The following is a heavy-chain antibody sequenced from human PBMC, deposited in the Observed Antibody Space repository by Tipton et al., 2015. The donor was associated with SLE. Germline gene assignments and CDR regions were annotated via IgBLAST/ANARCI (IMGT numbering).Heavy chain of an antibody. J-gene: IGHJ6*03. Sequence: QLVQSGGEVKKPGASVKVSCKASGYIFTNFGISWVRQAPGQGLEWMGWISTYNGNTNYAQKFQGRVSMTTDTSTSTAYMELRSLRSDDTAVYYCAREPVYYYYYMDVWGKGTTVTVSS. CDR1: GYIFTNFG. CDR3: AREPVYYYYYMDV. V-gene: IGHV1-18*01. CDR2: ISTYNGNT.